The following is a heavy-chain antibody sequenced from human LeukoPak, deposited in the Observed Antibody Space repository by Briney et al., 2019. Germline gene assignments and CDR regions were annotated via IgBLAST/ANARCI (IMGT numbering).Heavy chain of an antibody. CDR3: VTSSSWSFDY. D-gene: IGHD6-13*01. Sequence: ASETLSLTCTVSGGSISIYYWSWIRQPPGKGLEWIGYIYYSGSTNYNPSLKSRVTISVDTSKNQVSLKLSSVTAADTAVYYCVTSSSWSFDYWGQGTLVTVSS. V-gene: IGHV4-59*01. J-gene: IGHJ4*02. CDR2: IYYSGST. CDR1: GGSISIYY.